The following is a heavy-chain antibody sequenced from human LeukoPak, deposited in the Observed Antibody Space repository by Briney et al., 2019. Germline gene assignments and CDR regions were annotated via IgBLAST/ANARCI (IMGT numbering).Heavy chain of an antibody. CDR2: IYYSGST. CDR1: GDSISSYY. D-gene: IGHD3-22*01. CDR3: ARLVYDSRGYYFDY. Sequence: SETLSLTCTVSGDSISSYYWSWIRQPPGKGLEWIGYIYYSGSTKYNPSLKSRVTISVDTSKNQFSLKLNSVTAADTAVYYCARLVYDSRGYYFDYWGQGTLVTVSS. V-gene: IGHV4-59*01. J-gene: IGHJ4*02.